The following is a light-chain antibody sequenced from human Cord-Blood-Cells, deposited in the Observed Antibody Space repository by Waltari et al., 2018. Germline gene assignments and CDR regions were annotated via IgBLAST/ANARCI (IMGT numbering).Light chain of an antibody. V-gene: IGKV1-9*01. Sequence: DIQLTQSPSFLSASVGDRVTITCRASQDISSYLAWYQQKPGKAPKLLIYAASTLQSGVPSRLSGSGSGTEFTLTISSLQPEDFATYYCQQLNSYPVTFGQGTKVEIK. CDR2: AAS. CDR1: QDISSY. J-gene: IGKJ1*01. CDR3: QQLNSYPVT.